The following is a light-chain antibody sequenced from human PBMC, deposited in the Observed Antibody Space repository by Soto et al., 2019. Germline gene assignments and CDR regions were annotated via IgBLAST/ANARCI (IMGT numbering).Light chain of an antibody. CDR1: SNDVCLYNY. V-gene: IGLV2-14*03. J-gene: IGLJ2*01. CDR2: DVT. CDR3: SSYTITATL. Sequence: QSALTQPASVSGSPGQSITISCTGSSNDVCLYNYVSWYQQHPGKAPKLVISDVTNRPSGVSDRFSGSKSGNTAFLTISGLQAEDEADYYCSSYTITATLFGRGTKLTLL.